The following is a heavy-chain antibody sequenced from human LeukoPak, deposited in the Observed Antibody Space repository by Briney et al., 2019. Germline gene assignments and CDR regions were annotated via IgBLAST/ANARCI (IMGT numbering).Heavy chain of an antibody. CDR3: ARESGEFAMDFDY. CDR1: GYTFTGYY. CDR2: INPNSGGT. D-gene: IGHD3-10*01. J-gene: IGHJ4*02. Sequence: ASVKVSCKASGYTFTGYYMHWVRQAPGQGLEWMGWINPNSGGTNHAQKFQGRVTMTRDTSISTAYMELSRLRSDDTAVYYCARESGEFAMDFDYWGQGTLVTVSS. V-gene: IGHV1-2*02.